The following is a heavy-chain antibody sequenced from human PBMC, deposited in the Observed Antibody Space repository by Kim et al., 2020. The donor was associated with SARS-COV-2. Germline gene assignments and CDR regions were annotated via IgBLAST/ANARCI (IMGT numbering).Heavy chain of an antibody. Sequence: GGSLRLSCAASGFTFSSYGMHWVRQAPGKGLEWVAVISYDGSNKYYADSVKGRFTISRDNSKNTLYLQMNSLRAEDTAVYYCAKGIDGTVCYFDYWGQGTLVTVSS. CDR2: ISYDGSNK. CDR1: GFTFSSYG. V-gene: IGHV3-30*18. CDR3: AKGIDGTVCYFDY. J-gene: IGHJ4*02.